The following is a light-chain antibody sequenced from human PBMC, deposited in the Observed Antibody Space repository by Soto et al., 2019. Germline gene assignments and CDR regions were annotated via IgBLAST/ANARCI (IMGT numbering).Light chain of an antibody. Sequence: EIVLTQSPATLSLSPGERATLSCRASQSVSSYLAWYQQKPGQAPRLLIYDASNRAAGIPARFSGSGSGTDFTLIISSLEPEDFAVYYCQQRSNWPLTFGGGTKVEIK. CDR1: QSVSSY. CDR2: DAS. V-gene: IGKV3-11*01. CDR3: QQRSNWPLT. J-gene: IGKJ4*01.